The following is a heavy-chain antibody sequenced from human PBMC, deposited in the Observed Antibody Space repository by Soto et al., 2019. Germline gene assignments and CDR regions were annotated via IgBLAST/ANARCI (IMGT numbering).Heavy chain of an antibody. CDR3: AKAYNSGYYGYFDY. J-gene: IGHJ4*02. CDR2: IIPIFGTA. D-gene: IGHD3-22*01. V-gene: IGHV1-69*13. CDR1: GGTFSSYA. Sequence: GASVKVSCKASGGTFSSYAISWVRQAPGQGLEWMGGIIPIFGTANYAQKFQGRVTITADESTSTAYMELSSLRSEDTAVYYCAKAYNSGYYGYFDYWGQGTLVTVSS.